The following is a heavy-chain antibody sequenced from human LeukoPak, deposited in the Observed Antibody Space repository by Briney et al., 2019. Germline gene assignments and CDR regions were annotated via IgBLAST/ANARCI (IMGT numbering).Heavy chain of an antibody. Sequence: SQTLSLTCAISGDSVSTNSVAWIWIRQSPSRGLEWLGRTYYRSKWNNDYAVPVKSRITINSDTSKNQFSLQLNSLSPDDTALYYCARGRYSGFDLWGQGTMVTVSS. V-gene: IGHV6-1*01. CDR3: ARGRYSGFDL. CDR1: GDSVSTNSVA. CDR2: TYYRSKWNN. J-gene: IGHJ3*01. D-gene: IGHD2-15*01.